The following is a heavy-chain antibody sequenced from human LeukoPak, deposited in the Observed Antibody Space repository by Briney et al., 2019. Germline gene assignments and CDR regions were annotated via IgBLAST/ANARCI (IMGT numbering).Heavy chain of an antibody. D-gene: IGHD2-15*01. Sequence: GGSLRLSCVASGFTFSNYAMSWVRQTPGKGLEWVSSISGSGGSTHYADSVKGRFTISRDNSKNILYLQMNSLRAEDTAVYYCARDIGCSGGSCSRAANYWGQGTLVTVSS. V-gene: IGHV3-23*01. J-gene: IGHJ4*02. CDR2: ISGSGGST. CDR3: ARDIGCSGGSCSRAANY. CDR1: GFTFSNYA.